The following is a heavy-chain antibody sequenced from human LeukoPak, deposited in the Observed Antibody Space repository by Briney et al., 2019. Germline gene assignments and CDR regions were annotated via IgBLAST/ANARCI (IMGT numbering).Heavy chain of an antibody. Sequence: GSLRLSCAASGFTFSSYGMSWVRQAPGKGLEWVSAISGSGGSTYYADSVKGRFTISRDNSKNTLYLQMNSLRAEDTAVYYCARRAGAYSHPYDYWGQGTLVTVSS. J-gene: IGHJ4*02. CDR3: ARRAGAYSHPYDY. CDR2: ISGSGGST. D-gene: IGHD4/OR15-4a*01. V-gene: IGHV3-23*01. CDR1: GFTFSSYG.